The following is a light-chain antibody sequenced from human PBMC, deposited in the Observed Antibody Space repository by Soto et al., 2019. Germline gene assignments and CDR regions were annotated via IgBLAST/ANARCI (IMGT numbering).Light chain of an antibody. J-gene: IGKJ2*01. V-gene: IGKV1-5*01. CDR2: DAS. CDR1: QSISSW. Sequence: DIQMTQSPSTLSASVGDRVTITCRASQSISSWLAWYPQKPGKAPKLLIYDASSLESGVPSRFSGSGSGTEFTLTISSLQPDDFATYYCQQYNSYRYTFGQGTKLEIK. CDR3: QQYNSYRYT.